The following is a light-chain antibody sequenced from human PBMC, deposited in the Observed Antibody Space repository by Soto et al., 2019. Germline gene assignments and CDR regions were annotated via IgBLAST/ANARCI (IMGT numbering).Light chain of an antibody. J-gene: IGLJ1*01. CDR2: TND. Sequence: QSVLTQPPSASGTPGQRVTISCSGSSSNIESNTVYWYQQLPGMAPRLFIHTNDRRPSGVPDRFSGSKSGTSASLATSGLQSEDEADYYCLAWDDSLNGNLFGTGTKVTVL. CDR1: SSNIESNT. CDR3: LAWDDSLNGNL. V-gene: IGLV1-44*01.